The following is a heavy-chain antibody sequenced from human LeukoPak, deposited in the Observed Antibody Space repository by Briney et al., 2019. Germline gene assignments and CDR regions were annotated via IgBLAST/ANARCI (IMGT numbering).Heavy chain of an antibody. CDR1: GGSISSYY. J-gene: IGHJ4*02. CDR3: ARTPMVRGVIPLYYFHY. Sequence: SETLSLTCTVSGGSISSYYWSWIRQPPGKGLEWIGYIYYSGSTNYNPSLKRRVTISVDTSKKQFSLKLSSLTAADTAVYYCARTPMVRGVIPLYYFHYWGQGTLVTVSS. CDR2: IYYSGST. V-gene: IGHV4-59*08. D-gene: IGHD3-10*01.